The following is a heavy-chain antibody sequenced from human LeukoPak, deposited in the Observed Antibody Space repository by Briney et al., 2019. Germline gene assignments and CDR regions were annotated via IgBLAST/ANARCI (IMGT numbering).Heavy chain of an antibody. CDR3: ARGSTSDWPLDH. V-gene: IGHV1-8*01. D-gene: IGHD2-2*01. J-gene: IGHJ4*02. Sequence: GASVKVSCKASGYTFTSYDINWVRQATGQGLEWMGWVNPNSGNTGYAQKFQGRVTMTRNTSISTAYMELSSLRSEDTAMYYCARGSTSDWPLDHWGQETLVTISS. CDR2: VNPNSGNT. CDR1: GYTFTSYD.